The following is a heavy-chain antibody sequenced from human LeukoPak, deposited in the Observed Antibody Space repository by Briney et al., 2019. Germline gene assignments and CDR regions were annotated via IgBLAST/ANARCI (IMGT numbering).Heavy chain of an antibody. CDR1: GFTFDDYA. CDR2: ISWNSGSI. CDR3: AKDLSSGWYGGAFDI. V-gene: IGHV3-9*01. J-gene: IGHJ3*02. D-gene: IGHD6-19*01. Sequence: GGSLRLSSAASGFTFDDYAMHWVRPAPGKGLGWVFDISWNSGSIGCADSVRGRFTISTDNAKNSLYWQLNSLGAEDRALYYVAKDLSSGWYGGAFDIWGQGTMVTVSS.